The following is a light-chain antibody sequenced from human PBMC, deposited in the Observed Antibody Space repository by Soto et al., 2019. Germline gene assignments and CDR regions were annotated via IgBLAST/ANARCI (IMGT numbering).Light chain of an antibody. CDR3: SSYTTSSARV. CDR1: SSDIGSYNY. V-gene: IGLV2-14*01. Sequence: QSALTQPASVSGSPGQSITVSCTGTSSDIGSYNYVSWYQQRPGKAPKLMIYEVSNRPSGVSNRFSGSKSGNTASLTISVLQAEDEADYYCSSYTTSSARVFGTGTKLTVL. CDR2: EVS. J-gene: IGLJ1*01.